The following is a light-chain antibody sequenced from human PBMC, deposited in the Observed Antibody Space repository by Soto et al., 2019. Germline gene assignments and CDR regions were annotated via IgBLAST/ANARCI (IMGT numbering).Light chain of an antibody. V-gene: IGKV1-27*01. J-gene: IGKJ5*01. CDR3: QNYDSDPIT. CDR1: QGINNY. CDR2: AAS. Sequence: DIQMTQYTSSLSASVGSRVSITCRASQGINNYLAWYQQKPGKVPKVLIYAASTLQPGVPSRFSGSGSGTDFTLTINSLQPDDIATYYCQNYDSDPITFGQGTLLEI.